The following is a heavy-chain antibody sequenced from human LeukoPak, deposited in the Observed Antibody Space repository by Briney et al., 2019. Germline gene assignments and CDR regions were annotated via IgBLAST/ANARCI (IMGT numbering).Heavy chain of an antibody. CDR2: INPSGGST. CDR1: GYTFTSYY. V-gene: IGHV1-46*01. D-gene: IGHD6-19*01. J-gene: IGHJ6*02. CDR3: ARDSLSGWYIYYYYYGMDV. Sequence: ASVKVSCKASGYTFTSYYMHWVRQAPGQGLEWMGIINPSGGSTSYAQKFQGRVTMTRDTSTSTVYMELSSLRSEDTAVYYCARDSLSGWYIYYYYYGMDVWGQGTTVTVPS.